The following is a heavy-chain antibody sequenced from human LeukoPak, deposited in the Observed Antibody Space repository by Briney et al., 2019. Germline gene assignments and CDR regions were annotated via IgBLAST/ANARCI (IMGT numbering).Heavy chain of an antibody. CDR1: GSSISSHY. CDR3: ARGSRYWSGYYDY. Sequence: SETLSLTCTVSGSSISSHYWSWIRQPPGKGLEWIGYIYYSGSTNYNPSLKSRVTISVDTSKNQFSLKLSSVTAADTAVYYCARGSRYWSGYYDYWGQGTLVTVSS. V-gene: IGHV4-59*11. CDR2: IYYSGST. J-gene: IGHJ4*02. D-gene: IGHD3-3*01.